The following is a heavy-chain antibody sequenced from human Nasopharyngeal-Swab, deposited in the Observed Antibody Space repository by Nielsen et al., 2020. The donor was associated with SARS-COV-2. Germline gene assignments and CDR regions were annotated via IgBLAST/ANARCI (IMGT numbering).Heavy chain of an antibody. CDR3: ARMMRDYYDSGYYYYMDV. Sequence: SGPTLVKPTQTLTLTCTFSGFSLSTSGMCVSWIRQPPGKALEWLARIDWDDDKYYSTSLKTRLTISKDTSKNKVVLTMTNMDPVDTATYYCARMMRDYYDSGYYYYMDVWGKGTTVTVS. CDR2: IDWDDDK. D-gene: IGHD3-22*01. CDR1: GFSLSTSGMC. J-gene: IGHJ6*03. V-gene: IGHV2-70*11.